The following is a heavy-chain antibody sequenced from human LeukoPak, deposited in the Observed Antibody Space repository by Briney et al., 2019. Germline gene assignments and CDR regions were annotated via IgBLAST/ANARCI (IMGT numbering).Heavy chain of an antibody. CDR1: GFTFSSYV. CDR2: ISGTGRTT. D-gene: IGHD4-17*01. CDR3: AKDLTTVTPRNGMDV. J-gene: IGHJ6*02. Sequence: GGSLRLSCTASGFTFSSYVMSWVRQAPGKGLEWVSAISGTGRTTYYTDSVKGRFTISRDNSKSTIYLQMNSLRAEDTAVYYCAKDLTTVTPRNGMDVWGQGTTVTVSS. V-gene: IGHV3-23*01.